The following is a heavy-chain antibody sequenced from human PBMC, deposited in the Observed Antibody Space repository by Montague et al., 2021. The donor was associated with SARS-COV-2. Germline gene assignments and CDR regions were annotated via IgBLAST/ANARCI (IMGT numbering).Heavy chain of an antibody. CDR3: ARTSASSGY. Sequence: CYMPEWYNDYAVSVKSRITINPDTSKNQISLQLNSVTPEDTAVYYCARTSASSGYWGQGTLVTVSS. J-gene: IGHJ4*02. D-gene: IGHD6-19*01. V-gene: IGHV6-1*01. CDR2: CYMPEWYN.